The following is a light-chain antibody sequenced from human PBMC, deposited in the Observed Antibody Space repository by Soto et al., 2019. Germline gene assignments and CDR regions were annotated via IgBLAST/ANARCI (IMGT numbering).Light chain of an antibody. CDR3: CSYAGSSTLV. Sequence: QSVLTQPASVSGSPGQSITISCTGTSNDVGSYNLVSWYQQHPGKAPKLMIYEGSKRPSGVSNRFSGSKSGNTASLTISGLQAEDEADYYCCSYAGSSTLVFGTGTKVTVL. V-gene: IGLV2-23*01. CDR2: EGS. CDR1: SNDVGSYNL. J-gene: IGLJ1*01.